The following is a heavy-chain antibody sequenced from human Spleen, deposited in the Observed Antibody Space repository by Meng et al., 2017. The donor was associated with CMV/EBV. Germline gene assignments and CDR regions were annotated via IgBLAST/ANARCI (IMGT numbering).Heavy chain of an antibody. CDR3: ARVPWFGEGSGMDV. V-gene: IGHV3-11*01. CDR1: GFTFSDYY. J-gene: IGHJ6*02. Sequence: GESLKISCAASGFTFSDYYMSWIRQAPGKGLEWVSYISSSGSTIYYADSVKGRFTISRDNAKNSLYLQMNSLRAEDTAVYYCARVPWFGEGSGMDVWGQGTTVTVSS. D-gene: IGHD3-10*01. CDR2: ISSSGSTI.